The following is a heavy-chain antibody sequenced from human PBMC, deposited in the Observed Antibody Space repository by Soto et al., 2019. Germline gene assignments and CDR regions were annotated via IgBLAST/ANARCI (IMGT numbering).Heavy chain of an antibody. CDR2: IYYSGST. Sequence: TLSLTCTVSGGSISSGGFYWSWIRQHPGKGLEWIGYIYYSGSTYYNPSLKSRVTISVDTSKNQFSLKLSSVTAADTAVYYCARSGYSYKPYVGRGYSYGLFDYWGQGTLVTVSS. D-gene: IGHD5-18*01. CDR1: GGSISSGGFY. CDR3: ARSGYSYKPYVGRGYSYGLFDY. V-gene: IGHV4-31*03. J-gene: IGHJ4*02.